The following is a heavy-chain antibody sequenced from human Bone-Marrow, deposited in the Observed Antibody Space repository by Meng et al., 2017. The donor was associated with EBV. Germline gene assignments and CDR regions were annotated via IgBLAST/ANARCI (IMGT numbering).Heavy chain of an antibody. V-gene: IGHV4-59*01. J-gene: IGHJ4*02. D-gene: IGHD2-8*02. CDR2: IYYSGST. CDR1: GGSISSYY. Sequence: QGQLQESGPGLVKPSETLSLTCTVSGGSISSYYWSWIRQPPGKGLEWIGYIYYSGSTNYNPSLKSRVTISVDTSKNQFSLKLSSVTAADTAVYYCARARTGGVTLHYFDYWGQGTLVTVSS. CDR3: ARARTGGVTLHYFDY.